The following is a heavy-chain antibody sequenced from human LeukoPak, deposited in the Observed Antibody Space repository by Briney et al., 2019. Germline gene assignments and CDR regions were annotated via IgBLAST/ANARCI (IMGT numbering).Heavy chain of an antibody. D-gene: IGHD1-26*01. CDR3: ARARKVGASSFDH. CDR2: ISSSSSYI. V-gene: IGHV3-21*01. Sequence: GGSLRLSCAASRFTFSSYSMNWVRQAPGKGLEWVSSISSSSSYIYYADSVKGRFTISRDNAKNSLYLQMNSLRAEDTAVYYCARARKVGASSFDHWGQGTLVTVSS. CDR1: RFTFSSYS. J-gene: IGHJ4*02.